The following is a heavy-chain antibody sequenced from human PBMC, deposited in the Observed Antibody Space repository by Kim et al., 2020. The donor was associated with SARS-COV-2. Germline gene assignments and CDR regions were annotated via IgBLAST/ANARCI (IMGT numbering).Heavy chain of an antibody. J-gene: IGHJ5*02. Sequence: GGSLRLSCAASGFTFSDYYMSWIRQAPGKGLEWVSYISSSGTTIYYADPVKGRFTISRDNAKNSLYLQMNSLRAEDTAVYYCAREGRGYSSAWGWFDPWCEGALVTVSS. CDR1: GFTFSDYY. D-gene: IGHD6-19*01. CDR2: ISSSGTTI. V-gene: IGHV3-11*04. CDR3: AREGRGYSSAWGWFDP.